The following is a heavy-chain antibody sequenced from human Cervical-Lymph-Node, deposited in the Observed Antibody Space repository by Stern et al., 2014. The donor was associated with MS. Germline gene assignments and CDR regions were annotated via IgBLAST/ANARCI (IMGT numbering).Heavy chain of an antibody. CDR2: IYPGDSDT. V-gene: IGHV5-51*01. J-gene: IGHJ4*02. D-gene: IGHD4-17*01. CDR1: GYSFTANW. Sequence: EVQLVESGAEVKQPGESLKISCKGSGYSFTANWIPWVRQMPGKGLEWMGIIYPGDSDTRSRPSFQGQVTISADKSISTAYLQWSSLRASDTAMYYCARDYGDYAFDYWGQGALVTVSS. CDR3: ARDYGDYAFDY.